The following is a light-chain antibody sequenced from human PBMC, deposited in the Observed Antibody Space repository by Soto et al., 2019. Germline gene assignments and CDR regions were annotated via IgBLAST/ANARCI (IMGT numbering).Light chain of an antibody. CDR3: LQYDTSPLT. Sequence: EIVLTQSPGTLSLSPGERATLSCGASQSVTSNYLAWYQQKPGQAPTLLIYDADTRATGIPDRFSGSGSGTDFTLTISSLEPEDFALYHCLQYDTSPLTFGGGTKVDIK. V-gene: IGKV3-20*01. CDR1: QSVTSNY. CDR2: DAD. J-gene: IGKJ4*01.